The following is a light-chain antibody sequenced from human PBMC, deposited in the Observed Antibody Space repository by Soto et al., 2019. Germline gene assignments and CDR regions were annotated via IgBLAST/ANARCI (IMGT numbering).Light chain of an antibody. Sequence: EIVLTQSPATLSLSPGERATLSCRASQSVSSYLAWYQQKPGQAPRLLIYDASNRATGIPARFSGSGSGTEFTLTSNSLQSEDFAVYYCQQYNNWPRTFGQGTKVDI. J-gene: IGKJ1*01. V-gene: IGKV3-11*01. CDR2: DAS. CDR1: QSVSSY. CDR3: QQYNNWPRT.